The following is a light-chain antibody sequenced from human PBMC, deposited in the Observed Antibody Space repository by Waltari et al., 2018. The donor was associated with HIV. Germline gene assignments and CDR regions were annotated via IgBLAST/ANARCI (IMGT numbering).Light chain of an antibody. J-gene: IGLJ1*01. CDR1: SSNIGSNI. Sequence: QSMLTQPPSASGTPGQRVTISCSGSSSNIGSNIVNWYQFLPGTAPKLLIYSSNQRPSGVPDRISGSKSGTSASLAISGLQSEDEADYYCATWDDTLNGYVFGTGTKVTVL. CDR2: SSN. CDR3: ATWDDTLNGYV. V-gene: IGLV1-44*01.